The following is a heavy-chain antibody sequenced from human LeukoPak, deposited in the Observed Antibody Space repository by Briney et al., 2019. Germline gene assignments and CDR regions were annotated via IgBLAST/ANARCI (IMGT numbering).Heavy chain of an antibody. CDR2: IYYSGST. V-gene: IGHV4-59*08. J-gene: IGHJ4*02. Sequence: SETLSLTCTVSGGSISNYYWSWIRQPPGRGLEWIGHIYYSGSTYYNPSLKSRVTISVDTSKNQFTLKLSSVTAADTAVYYCARQTWLLDYWGQGTLVTASS. CDR1: GGSISNYY. D-gene: IGHD5-12*01. CDR3: ARQTWLLDY.